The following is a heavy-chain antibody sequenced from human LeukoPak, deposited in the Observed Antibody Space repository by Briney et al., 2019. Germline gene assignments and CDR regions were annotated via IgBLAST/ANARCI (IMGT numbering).Heavy chain of an antibody. V-gene: IGHV4-34*01. CDR1: GGSFSGYY. J-gene: IGHJ4*02. Sequence: SETLSLTCAVYGGSFSGYYWSWIRQPPGKGLEWIGEINHSGSTNYNPSLKSRVTISVDTSKNQFSLKLSSVTAADTAVYYCARQERGGVVVVPAAIRPFDYWGQGTLVTVSS. CDR3: ARQERGGVVVVPAAIRPFDY. D-gene: IGHD2-2*02. CDR2: INHSGST.